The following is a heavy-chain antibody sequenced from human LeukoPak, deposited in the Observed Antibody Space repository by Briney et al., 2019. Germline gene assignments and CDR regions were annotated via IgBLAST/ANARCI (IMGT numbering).Heavy chain of an antibody. D-gene: IGHD1-1*01. CDR3: AKEDWNDGNGWFDP. J-gene: IGHJ5*02. CDR2: IGGNDGRT. V-gene: IGHV3-23*01. Sequence: GGSLRLSCAASGFTFSSYAMSWVRQAPGKGLEWVSAIGGNDGRTYYADSVKGRFTISRDNSKNTVYLQMNYLRAEDTAVYYCAKEDWNDGNGWFDPWGQGTLVTVSS. CDR1: GFTFSSYA.